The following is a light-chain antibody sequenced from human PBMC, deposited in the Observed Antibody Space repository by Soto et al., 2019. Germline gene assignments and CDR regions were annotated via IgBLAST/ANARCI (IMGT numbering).Light chain of an antibody. CDR1: SSNIGSNT. J-gene: IGLJ3*02. CDR3: AAWDDSLNGGV. CDR2: NND. V-gene: IGLV1-44*01. Sequence: QPVLTQAPSVSGTPGQRVTISCSGTSSNIGSNTVNWYQQLPGTAPKLLIYNNDQRPSGVPDRFSGSKSGTSASLAIGGLQSEDEADYYCAAWDDSLNGGVFGGGTKVTVL.